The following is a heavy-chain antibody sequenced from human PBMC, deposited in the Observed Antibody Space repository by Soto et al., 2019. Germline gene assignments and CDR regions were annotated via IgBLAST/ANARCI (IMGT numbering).Heavy chain of an antibody. D-gene: IGHD3-10*01. J-gene: IGHJ4*02. CDR2: ISAYNGNT. CDR1: GYTFTSYG. V-gene: IGHV1-18*01. Sequence: ASVKVSCKASGYTFTSYGISWVRQAPGQGLEWMGWISAYNGNTNYAQKLQGRVTMTTDTSTSTAYMELRSLRSDGTAVYYCARDTEIGGYYSSDYWGQGTLVTAPQ. CDR3: ARDTEIGGYYSSDY.